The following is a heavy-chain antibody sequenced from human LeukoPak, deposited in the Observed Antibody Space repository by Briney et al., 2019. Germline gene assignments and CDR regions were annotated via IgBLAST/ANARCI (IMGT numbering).Heavy chain of an antibody. CDR1: GFTFDDYA. Sequence: GGSLRLSCAASGFTFDDYAMHWVRHAPGKGLEWVSGISWNSGSIGYADSVKGRFTISRDNAENSLYLQMNSLRAEDTALYYCAKGKYYYDSSGYPGWFDPWGQGTLVTVSS. CDR2: ISWNSGSI. D-gene: IGHD3-22*01. V-gene: IGHV3-9*01. CDR3: AKGKYYYDSSGYPGWFDP. J-gene: IGHJ5*02.